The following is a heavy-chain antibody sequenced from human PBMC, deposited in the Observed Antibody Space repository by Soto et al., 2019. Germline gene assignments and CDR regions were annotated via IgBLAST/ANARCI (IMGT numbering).Heavy chain of an antibody. D-gene: IGHD2-15*01. CDR1: GYTFTSYG. V-gene: IGHV1-18*01. Sequence: QVQLVQSGAEVKKPGASVKVSCKASGYTFTSYGISWVRQAPGQGLEWMGGITVYNGNTKYAQKLQGRVTMTTDTSTSTPCMELRSLRCGDTAAYYCAGVVGLYDYWGQGTLVTVSS. CDR3: AGVVGLYDY. J-gene: IGHJ4*02. CDR2: ITVYNGNT.